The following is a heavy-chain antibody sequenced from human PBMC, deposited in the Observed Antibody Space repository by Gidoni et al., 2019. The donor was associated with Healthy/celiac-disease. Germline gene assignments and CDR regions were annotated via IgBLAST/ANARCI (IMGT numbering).Heavy chain of an antibody. CDR1: GYTFTGYY. D-gene: IGHD6-13*01. Sequence: QVQLVQSGAEGKKHGAAVKVSSKASGYTFTGYYMHWVRQATGQGLEWMGRINPNSGGTNYAQKFQGRVTMTRDTSISTAYMELSRLRSDDTAVYYGARDSSSWYYWGQGTLVTVSS. V-gene: IGHV1-2*06. CDR3: ARDSSSWYY. CDR2: INPNSGGT. J-gene: IGHJ4*02.